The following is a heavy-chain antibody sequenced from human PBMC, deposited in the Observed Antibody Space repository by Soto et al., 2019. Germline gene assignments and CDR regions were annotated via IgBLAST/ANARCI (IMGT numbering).Heavy chain of an antibody. CDR2: IYYSEST. V-gene: IGHV4-59*01. D-gene: IGHD6-19*01. Sequence: QVQLQESGPGLVKPSETLSLTCTVSGGSISSYFWSWIRQPPGKGLEWIGYIYYSESTNYNPSLKSRVTISVDTSKNQFSLKLSSVTAADTAVYYCARDRGLGSGWYGWFDPWGQGTLVTVSS. J-gene: IGHJ5*02. CDR3: ARDRGLGSGWYGWFDP. CDR1: GGSISSYF.